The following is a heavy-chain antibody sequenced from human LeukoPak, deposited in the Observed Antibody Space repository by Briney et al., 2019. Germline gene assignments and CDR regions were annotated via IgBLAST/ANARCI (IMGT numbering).Heavy chain of an antibody. J-gene: IGHJ4*02. V-gene: IGHV3-48*03. CDR2: ISSSGSTA. Sequence: GGSLRLSFAASGFTFSSYEMNSVRQAPGQGIELGAYISSSGSTAYYADSVRGRFTISRDKAKNSLFLQMNSLRAEDTADYYCAREKFYDNSGYDYWGQGTLVTVSS. CDR1: GFTFSSYE. CDR3: AREKFYDNSGYDY. D-gene: IGHD3-22*01.